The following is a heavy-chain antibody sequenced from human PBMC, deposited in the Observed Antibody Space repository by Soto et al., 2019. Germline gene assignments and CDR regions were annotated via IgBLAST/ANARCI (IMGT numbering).Heavy chain of an antibody. CDR3: AGGTIAMGDY. D-gene: IGHD3-10*01. CDR2: IDSDGSST. Sequence: EVQLVESGGGLVQPGGSLRLSCAASGFTFGSYWMHWVRQAPGKGPVWISRIDSDGSSTAYADSVKARFTVSRDNAKNRLYLQMNSLTDEDTAVYYCAGGTIAMGDYWGQGTLVTVSS. CDR1: GFTFGSYW. V-gene: IGHV3-74*01. J-gene: IGHJ4*02.